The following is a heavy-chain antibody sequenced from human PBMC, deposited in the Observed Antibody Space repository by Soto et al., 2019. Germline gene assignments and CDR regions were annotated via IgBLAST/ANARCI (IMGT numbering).Heavy chain of an antibody. CDR2: ISSSGSTI. J-gene: IGHJ6*02. Sequence: QVQLVESGGGLVKPGGSLRLSCAASGLTFSDYYKSWIRQAPGKGLERVSYISSSGSTIYYADSVKGRFTISRDNAKNSLYLQMNSLRAEDTAVYYCARDKYYAFWRGQINYYYYYGMDVWGQGTTVTVSS. V-gene: IGHV3-11*01. CDR1: GLTFSDYY. CDR3: ARDKYYAFWRGQINYYYYYGMDV. D-gene: IGHD3-3*01.